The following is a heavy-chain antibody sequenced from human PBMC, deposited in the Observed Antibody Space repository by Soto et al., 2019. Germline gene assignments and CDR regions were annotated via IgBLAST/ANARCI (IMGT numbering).Heavy chain of an antibody. J-gene: IGHJ5*02. CDR2: IYPGDSDT. CDR3: ARASYCSGGSXYRAWFDP. D-gene: IGHD2-15*01. V-gene: IGHV5-51*01. CDR1: GYSFTSYW. Sequence: GESLKISCKGSGYSFTSYWIGWVRQMPGKGLEWMGIIYPGDSDTRYSPSFQGQVTISADKSISTAYLQWSSLKASDTAMYYCARASYCSGGSXYRAWFDPWGQGTLVTVSS.